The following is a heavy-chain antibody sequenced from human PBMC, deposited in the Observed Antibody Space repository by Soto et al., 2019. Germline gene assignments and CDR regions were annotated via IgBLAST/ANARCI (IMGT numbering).Heavy chain of an antibody. V-gene: IGHV4-59*11. CDR3: ARADPDASVGY. Sequence: QAVSITGAFCGGYMSRPYWTWLRQPPGKGLEWIGYISYSGSTYYNPSLKSRVTISADTSRNQFSLKLSSVIAADTAVYYCARADPDASVGYWGRGTLVTVAS. D-gene: IGHD3-16*01. CDR1: GGYMSRPY. CDR2: ISYSGST. J-gene: IGHJ4*02.